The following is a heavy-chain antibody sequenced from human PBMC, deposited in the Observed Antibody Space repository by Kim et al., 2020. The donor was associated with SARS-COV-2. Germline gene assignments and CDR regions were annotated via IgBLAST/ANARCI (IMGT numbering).Heavy chain of an antibody. CDR1: GFTVSSNY. D-gene: IGHD6-19*01. Sequence: GGSLRLSCAASGFTVSSNYMSWVRQAPGKGLEWVSIIYSGGVTYYADSVKGRFTISRDNSKNTLYLQMSSLRAEDTALYYCARVLAVAGDDAFDLWGQG. CDR2: IYSGGVT. J-gene: IGHJ3*01. CDR3: ARVLAVAGDDAFDL. V-gene: IGHV3-66*01.